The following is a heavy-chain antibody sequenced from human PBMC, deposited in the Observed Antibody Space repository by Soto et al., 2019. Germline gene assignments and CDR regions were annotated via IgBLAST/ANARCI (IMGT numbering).Heavy chain of an antibody. V-gene: IGHV5-51*01. CDR1: VYSFTSYW. Sequence: GGSLKISCKXSVYSFTSYWIACVCPVPGKVLDCMGIIYPGDSDTRYSPSFQGQVTISADKSISTAYLQWSSLKASDTAMYYCARFPYDFYYYMEVWGKGTTVTVSS. CDR3: ARFPYDFYYYMEV. CDR2: IYPGDSDT. D-gene: IGHD3-3*01. J-gene: IGHJ6*03.